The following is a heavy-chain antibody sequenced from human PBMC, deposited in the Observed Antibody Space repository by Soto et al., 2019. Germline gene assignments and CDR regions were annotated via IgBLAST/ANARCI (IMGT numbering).Heavy chain of an antibody. D-gene: IGHD6-13*01. J-gene: IGHJ4*02. CDR2: IIPYYNTL. CDR3: ASGASRWYPYFFDS. V-gene: IGHV1-69*01. Sequence: QAQVVQSGAEVRKPGSSVKLSCKASEGTFNSYAIAWVRQAPGQGLEWMGGIIPYYNTLNYAQKFQDRVTITADDSTNTGYMEMSSLRSDDTAVYFCASGASRWYPYFFDSWAQGTLVTVS. CDR1: EGTFNSYA.